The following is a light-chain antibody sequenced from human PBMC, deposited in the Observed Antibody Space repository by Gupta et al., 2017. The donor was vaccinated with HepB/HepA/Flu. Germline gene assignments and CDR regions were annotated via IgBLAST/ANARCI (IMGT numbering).Light chain of an antibody. Sequence: QAGLTQPPSVSKGLGQTAIVACIGNSTNVGSQGVVWLRQHQGHPPKVVSYRNNSRPSGISERISASRSGNIASLTITGLQPEDEADYYCSAWDTSLSGVVFGGGTKLTVL. J-gene: IGLJ2*01. V-gene: IGLV10-54*01. CDR3: SAWDTSLSGVV. CDR1: STNVGSQG. CDR2: RNN.